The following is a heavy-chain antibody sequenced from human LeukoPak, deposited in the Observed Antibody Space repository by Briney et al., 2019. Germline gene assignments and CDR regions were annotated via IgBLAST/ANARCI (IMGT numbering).Heavy chain of an antibody. CDR1: GFTVSSDY. J-gene: IGHJ3*02. CDR3: ARAGPRVVAATRLYAFDI. CDR2: IYSGGST. Sequence: PGGSLRLSCAASGFTVSSDYMSWVRQAPGKGLEWVSVIYSGGSTYYADSVKGRFTISRDNSKNTLYLQMNSLRAEDTAVYYCARAGPRVVAATRLYAFDIWGQGTMVTVSS. V-gene: IGHV3-53*01. D-gene: IGHD2-15*01.